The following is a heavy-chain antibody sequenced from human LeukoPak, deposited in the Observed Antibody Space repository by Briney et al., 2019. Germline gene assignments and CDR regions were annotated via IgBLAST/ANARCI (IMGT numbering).Heavy chain of an antibody. Sequence: ASVKVSCKASGGTFSSYGISWVRQAPGQGLEWMGGIIPIFATANYAQKFQGRVTMTRNTSISTAYMELSSLRSEDTAVYYCARGQYCSGGSCYGEYNWFDPWGQGTLVTVSS. D-gene: IGHD2-15*01. CDR3: ARGQYCSGGSCYGEYNWFDP. J-gene: IGHJ5*02. CDR2: IIPIFATA. V-gene: IGHV1-69*05. CDR1: GGTFSSYG.